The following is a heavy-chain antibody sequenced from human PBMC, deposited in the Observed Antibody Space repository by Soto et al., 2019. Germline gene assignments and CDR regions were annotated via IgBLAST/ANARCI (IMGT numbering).Heavy chain of an antibody. D-gene: IGHD2-15*01. CDR2: VNPSDGYT. V-gene: IGHV1-46*01. CDR3: ARDQDTYGQAVFNY. J-gene: IGHJ4*02. Sequence: PGQGPEWMGIVNPSDGYTNYAQKFQGRVTMTRDTSTSTVYMELNSLRADDTALYYCARDQDTYGQAVFNYWGQGTLVTVSS.